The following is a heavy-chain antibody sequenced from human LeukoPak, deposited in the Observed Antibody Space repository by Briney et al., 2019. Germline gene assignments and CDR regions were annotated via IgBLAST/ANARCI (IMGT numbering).Heavy chain of an antibody. CDR3: ASEGGEMASIGAFDI. D-gene: IGHD5-24*01. CDR1: GGSISSSSYY. V-gene: IGHV4-39*01. J-gene: IGHJ3*02. Sequence: PSETLSLTCTVSGGSISSSSYYWGWIRQPPGKGPEWIGSIYYSGSTYYNPSLKSRVTISVDTSKNQFSLKLSSVTAADTAVYYCASEGGEMASIGAFDIWGQGTMVTVSS. CDR2: IYYSGST.